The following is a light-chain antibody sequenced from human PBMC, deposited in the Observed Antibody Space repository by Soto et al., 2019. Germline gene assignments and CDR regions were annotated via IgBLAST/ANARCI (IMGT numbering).Light chain of an antibody. CDR2: EGS. Sequence: QSALTQPASVSGSPGQSITISCTGTSSDVGSYNLVAWYQQHPGKAPKLMIYEGSKRPSGVSNRFSGSKSGNTASLTISGLHADDEADYYRCSYAGSSTWVFGGGTKLTVL. J-gene: IGLJ3*02. CDR1: SSDVGSYNL. V-gene: IGLV2-23*01. CDR3: CSYAGSSTWV.